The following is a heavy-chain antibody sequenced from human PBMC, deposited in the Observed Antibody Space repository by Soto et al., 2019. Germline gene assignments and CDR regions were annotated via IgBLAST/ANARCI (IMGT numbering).Heavy chain of an antibody. CDR3: ARGGYYDNTGGKLSHYGWDV. D-gene: IGHD3-22*01. J-gene: IGHJ6*04. Sequence: GASVKVSCKASGYTFIRYGITWVRQAPGQGLEWMGWISPYNDYTIYAQKLQGRVTMTTDTSTRTVYLDLRSLKSDDTAVYYCARGGYYDNTGGKLSHYGWDVGGKGTWVTVPS. CDR1: GYTFIRYG. V-gene: IGHV1-18*01. CDR2: ISPYNDYT.